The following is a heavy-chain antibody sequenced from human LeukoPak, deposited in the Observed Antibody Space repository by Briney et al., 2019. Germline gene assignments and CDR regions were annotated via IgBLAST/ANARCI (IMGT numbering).Heavy chain of an antibody. J-gene: IGHJ2*01. CDR2: IYYSGST. Sequence: SRTLSLTCTVSGGSISSGDYYSSWIRQAPGKGLVCIGYIYYSGSTYFNPSLKSRVTIFVDTSKNQFSLKLSSVTAADTAVYYCDQGTETRYWYFDLWGRGTLVTVSS. D-gene: IGHD2-8*02. V-gene: IGHV4-30-4*08. CDR1: GGSISSGDYY. CDR3: DQGTETRYWYFDL.